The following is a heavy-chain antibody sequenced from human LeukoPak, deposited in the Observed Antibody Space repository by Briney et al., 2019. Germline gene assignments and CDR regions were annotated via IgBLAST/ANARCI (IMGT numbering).Heavy chain of an antibody. CDR1: GFTFSSYS. J-gene: IGHJ3*02. D-gene: IGHD6-19*01. V-gene: IGHV3-48*02. CDR3: ARGDYSSGWYWYAFDI. Sequence: PGGSLRLSCAASGFTFSSYSMNWVRQAPGKGLEWVSYISSRSTTIYYADSVKGRFTISRDNAKNSLYLQMNSLRDGDTAVYYCARGDYSSGWYWYAFDIWGQGTMVTVSS. CDR2: ISSRSTTI.